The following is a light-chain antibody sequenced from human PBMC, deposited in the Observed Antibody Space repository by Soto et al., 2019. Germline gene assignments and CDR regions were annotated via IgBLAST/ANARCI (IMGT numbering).Light chain of an antibody. CDR3: ISYAGSNKPA. J-gene: IGLJ2*01. CDR1: SSDVGGYNY. CDR2: DVN. Sequence: QSALTQPPSASGSPGQSVAISCSGTSSDVGGYNYVSWYQQHPGEAPKLTIYDVNKRPSGVPDRFSGSKSGNTASLTVSGLQAEDEADYYCISYAGSNKPAFGGGTKLTVL. V-gene: IGLV2-8*01.